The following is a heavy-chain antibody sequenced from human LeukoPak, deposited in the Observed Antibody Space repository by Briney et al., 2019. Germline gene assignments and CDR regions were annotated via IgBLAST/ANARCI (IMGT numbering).Heavy chain of an antibody. J-gene: IGHJ4*02. Sequence: SETLSLTCAVYGGSFSGYYWSWICQPPGKGLEWIGEINHSGSTNYNPSLKSRVTISVDTSKNQFSLKLSSVTAADTAVYYCARAGYSSSTLDYWGQGTLVTVSS. V-gene: IGHV4-34*01. CDR3: ARAGYSSSTLDY. CDR1: GGSFSGYY. CDR2: INHSGST. D-gene: IGHD6-13*01.